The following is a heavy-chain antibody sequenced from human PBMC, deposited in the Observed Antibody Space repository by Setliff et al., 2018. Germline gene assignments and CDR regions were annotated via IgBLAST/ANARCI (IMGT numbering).Heavy chain of an antibody. J-gene: IGHJ3*02. CDR1: GDSINSGTFY. CDR2: IYTGGST. D-gene: IGHD3-16*02. CDR3: ARDLYDYVWGTYRYHDAFDI. Sequence: SETLSLTCSVSGDSINSGTFYWSWFRQSAGTGLEWIGRIYTGGSTNYNPSLKRRVTISLDTSKNHFSLTLTSVTAADTAVYYCARDLYDYVWGTYRYHDAFDIWGQGTMVTVSS. V-gene: IGHV4-61*02.